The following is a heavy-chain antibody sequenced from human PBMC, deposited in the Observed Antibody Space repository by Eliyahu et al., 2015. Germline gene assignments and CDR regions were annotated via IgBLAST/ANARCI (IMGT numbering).Heavy chain of an antibody. CDR1: GNTLTNYV. CDR3: ARSPREGDGMDV. CDR2: VQIWHRTT. J-gene: IGHJ6*02. V-gene: IGHV1-3*04. Sequence: QVNLVQSGAEAKKPGASVKLSCEASGNTLTNYVIHWVRQAPGQTLWGVGWVQIWHRTTRYSQRFQGRLTITRDTSASTTYMDLSSLRSEDTGVFYCARSPREGDGMDVWGQGTTITVSS.